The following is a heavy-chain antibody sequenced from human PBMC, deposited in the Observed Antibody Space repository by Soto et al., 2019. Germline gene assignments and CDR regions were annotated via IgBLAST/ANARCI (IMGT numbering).Heavy chain of an antibody. J-gene: IGHJ6*03. D-gene: IGHD1-26*01. CDR2: IWYDGSNK. CDR1: GFTFSSYG. CDR3: ARVGMGSDYYYYYMDV. Sequence: GGSLRLSCAASGFTFSSYGMHWVRQAPGKGLEWVAVIWYDGSNKYYADSVKGRFTISRDNSKNTLYLQMNSLRAEDTAVYYCARVGMGSDYYYYYMDVWGKGTTVTVSS. V-gene: IGHV3-33*01.